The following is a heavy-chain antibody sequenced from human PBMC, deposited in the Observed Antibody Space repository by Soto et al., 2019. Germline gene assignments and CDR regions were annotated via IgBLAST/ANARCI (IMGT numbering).Heavy chain of an antibody. CDR2: IYHSGST. CDR1: SGSISSSNW. CDR3: ASVPIAVAGTNEGY. V-gene: IGHV4-4*02. Sequence: QVQLQESGPGLVKPSGTLSLTCAVSSGSISSSNWWSWVRQPPGKGLEWIGEIYHSGSTNYNPSLKSRVTISVAKSKNQFSLKLSAVTAADTAVYYCASVPIAVAGTNEGYWGQGTLVTVSS. D-gene: IGHD6-19*01. J-gene: IGHJ4*02.